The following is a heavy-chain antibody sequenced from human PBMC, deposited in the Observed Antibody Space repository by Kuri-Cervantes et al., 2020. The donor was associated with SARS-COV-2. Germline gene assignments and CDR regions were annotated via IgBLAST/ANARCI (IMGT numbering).Heavy chain of an antibody. CDR3: ASQLLEEFDP. Sequence: GGSLRLSCAASGFTFSSYGMHWVRQAPGKGLGWVAFIRYDGSNKYYADSVKGRFTISRDNSKNTLYLQMNSLRAEDTAVYYCASQLLEEFDPWGQGTLVTVSS. D-gene: IGHD2-2*01. V-gene: IGHV3-30*02. CDR1: GFTFSSYG. J-gene: IGHJ5*02. CDR2: IRYDGSNK.